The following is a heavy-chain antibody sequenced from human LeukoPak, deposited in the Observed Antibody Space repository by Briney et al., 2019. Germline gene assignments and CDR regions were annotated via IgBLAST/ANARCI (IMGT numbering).Heavy chain of an antibody. V-gene: IGHV3-11*04. J-gene: IGHJ4*02. Sequence: GGSLRLSCAASVFTFSDYYMSWIRQAPGKGLEWVSYISGGSTTIYYADSVKGRFTISRDNTKNSLYLQMNSLRAEDTAVYYCARDLTTASDHWGQGTLVTVS. CDR1: VFTFSDYY. CDR2: ISGGSTTI. D-gene: IGHD4-17*01. CDR3: ARDLTTASDH.